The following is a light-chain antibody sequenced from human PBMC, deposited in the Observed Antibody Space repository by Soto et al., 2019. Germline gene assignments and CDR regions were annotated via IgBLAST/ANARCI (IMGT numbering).Light chain of an antibody. CDR3: GSKAGSNKHVV. V-gene: IGLV2-8*01. J-gene: IGLJ2*01. CDR2: EVT. CDR1: SSDIGASNS. Sequence: QSALTQPPSASGSPGQSVTISCAGSSSDIGASNSVSWYQQHPGKAPKLLISEVTKRPSGVPDRFSGSKSGNTASLTVSGLKADDESDYYCGSKAGSNKHVVFGGGTKL.